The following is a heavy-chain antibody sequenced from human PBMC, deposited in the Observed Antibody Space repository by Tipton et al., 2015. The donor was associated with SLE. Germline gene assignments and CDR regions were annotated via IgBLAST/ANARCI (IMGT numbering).Heavy chain of an antibody. Sequence: TLSLTCTVSGYSISSGYYWGWIRQPPGKGLEWIGSIDHSGSAYYNPSLKSRVTISVDTSKNQFPLKLSSVTAADTAVYYCARGSITIFGVVITPTDYWGQGTLVTVSS. J-gene: IGHJ4*02. CDR2: IDHSGSA. CDR1: GYSISSGYY. D-gene: IGHD3-3*01. CDR3: ARGSITIFGVVITPTDY. V-gene: IGHV4-38-2*02.